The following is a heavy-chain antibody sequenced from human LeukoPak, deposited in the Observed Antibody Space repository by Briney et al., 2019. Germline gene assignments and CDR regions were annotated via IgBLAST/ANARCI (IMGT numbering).Heavy chain of an antibody. J-gene: IGHJ4*02. V-gene: IGHV1-2*02. CDR1: GYTFTGYY. D-gene: IGHD2-2*01. CDR3: ARDILGYCSSTSCPRGWSGDY. Sequence: ASVKVSCKASGYTFTGYYMHWVRQAPGQGLEWMGWINPNSGGTNYAQKFQGRVTMTRDTSISTAYMELSRLRSDDTAVYYCARDILGYCSSTSCPRGWSGDYWGQGTLVTVSS. CDR2: INPNSGGT.